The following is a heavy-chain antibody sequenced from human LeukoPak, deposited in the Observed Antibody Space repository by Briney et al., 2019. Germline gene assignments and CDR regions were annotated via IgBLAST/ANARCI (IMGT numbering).Heavy chain of an antibody. J-gene: IGHJ6*03. V-gene: IGHV1-2*02. D-gene: IGHD5-18*01. CDR3: ARGVVVQLWLNYYYYMDV. Sequence: GASVKVSCKASGYTFTGYYMHWVRQAPGQGLEWMGWINPNSGGTNYAQKFQGRVTITRDTSISTAYMELTSLRSDDTAVYYCARGVVVQLWLNYYYYMDVWGKGTTVTISS. CDR1: GYTFTGYY. CDR2: INPNSGGT.